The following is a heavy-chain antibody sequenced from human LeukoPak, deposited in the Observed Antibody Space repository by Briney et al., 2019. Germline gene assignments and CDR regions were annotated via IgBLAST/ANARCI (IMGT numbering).Heavy chain of an antibody. CDR1: GFTFSSYG. D-gene: IGHD6-19*01. J-gene: IGHJ3*02. CDR2: ISHDGSNK. V-gene: IGHV3-30*18. CDR3: AKRSEYSSGWYALDI. Sequence: PGGSLRLSCAASGFTFSSYGMHWVRQAPGKGLEWVAVISHDGSNKYYADTVKGRFTISRDNSKNTLCLQMNSLRAEDTAVYYCAKRSEYSSGWYALDIWGQGTMVTVSS.